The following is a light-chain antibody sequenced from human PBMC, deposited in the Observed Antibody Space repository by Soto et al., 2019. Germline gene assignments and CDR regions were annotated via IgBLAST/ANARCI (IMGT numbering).Light chain of an antibody. J-gene: IGKJ4*01. V-gene: IGKV3-11*01. CDR1: KSLGSF. Sequence: ETVLTQYPATLSLSRGERATLSCRASKSLGSFLAWYQQKPDQAPRRLFYNASTRATCIPVRFSGSGSGTDCTLTIISREPDGFEVYYCQQRSNWPTFGGGTKLEIK. CDR3: QQRSNWPT. CDR2: NAS.